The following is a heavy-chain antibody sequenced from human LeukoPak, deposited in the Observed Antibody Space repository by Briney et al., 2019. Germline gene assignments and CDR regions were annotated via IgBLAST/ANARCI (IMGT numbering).Heavy chain of an antibody. Sequence: GGSLRLSCAASGFTFSSYEMNWVRQAPGKGLEWVSYISSSGCTIYYADSVKGRFTISRDNAKNSLYLQMNSLRAEDTAVYYCARGLYNWNDDVFYFDYWGQGTLVTVSS. D-gene: IGHD1-1*01. V-gene: IGHV3-48*03. CDR3: ARGLYNWNDDVFYFDY. J-gene: IGHJ4*02. CDR1: GFTFSSYE. CDR2: ISSSGCTI.